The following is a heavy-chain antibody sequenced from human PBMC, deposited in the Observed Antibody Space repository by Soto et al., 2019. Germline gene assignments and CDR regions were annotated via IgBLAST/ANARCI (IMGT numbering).Heavy chain of an antibody. Sequence: PGGSLRLSCAASGFTFSSYSMNWVRQAPGKGLEWVSSISSSSSYIYYADSVKGRFTISRDNAKNSLYLQMNSLRAEDTAVYYCARDQYDFWSGYYSAEYNWFDPWGQGTLVTVSS. V-gene: IGHV3-21*01. CDR1: GFTFSSYS. CDR2: ISSSSSYI. J-gene: IGHJ5*02. D-gene: IGHD3-3*01. CDR3: ARDQYDFWSGYYSAEYNWFDP.